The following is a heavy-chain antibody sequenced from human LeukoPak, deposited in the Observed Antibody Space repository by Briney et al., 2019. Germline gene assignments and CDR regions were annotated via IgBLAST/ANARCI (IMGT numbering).Heavy chain of an antibody. CDR3: ARLAAAGYYFDH. CDR1: GGSISSYY. Sequence: PSETLSLTCTVSGGSISSYYWSWIRQPPGKGLEWVGYIYYSGSTNYNPSLKSRVTMSVDTSKNQFSLKLSSVTAADTAVYYCARLAAAGYYFDHWGQGTLVTVSS. V-gene: IGHV4-59*08. CDR2: IYYSGST. J-gene: IGHJ4*02. D-gene: IGHD6-13*01.